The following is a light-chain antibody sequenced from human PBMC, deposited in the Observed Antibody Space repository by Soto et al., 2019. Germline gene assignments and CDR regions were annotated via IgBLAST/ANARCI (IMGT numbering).Light chain of an antibody. J-gene: IGLJ3*02. V-gene: IGLV1-47*01. CDR3: AAWDDSLSAVV. Sequence: QAVLTQPPSASGTPGQRVTISCSGSISNLGSNFIYWYQQLPGAVPKLLISRNNERPSGVPDRFSGSKSGTSASLAISGLRSEDEADYHCAAWDDSLSAVVFGGGTKLTVL. CDR2: RNN. CDR1: ISNLGSNF.